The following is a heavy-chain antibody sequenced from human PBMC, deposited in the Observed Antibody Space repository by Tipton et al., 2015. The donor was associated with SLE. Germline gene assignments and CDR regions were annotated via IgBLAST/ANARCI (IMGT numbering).Heavy chain of an antibody. Sequence: QLVQSGPEVREPGESLKISCESFESTFASYWIAWVRQMPGKGLEWMGIIYPGDSDTRYSPSFQGLVTISADKSINTAYVQWTSLKASDSAIYYCARRALNSHGFDIWGQGTMVTVSS. CDR3: ARRALNSHGFDI. D-gene: IGHD2-21*01. CDR1: ESTFASYW. J-gene: IGHJ3*02. V-gene: IGHV5-51*03. CDR2: IYPGDSDT.